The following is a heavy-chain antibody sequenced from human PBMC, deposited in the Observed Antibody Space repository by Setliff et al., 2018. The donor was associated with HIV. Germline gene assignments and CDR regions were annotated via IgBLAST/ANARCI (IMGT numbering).Heavy chain of an antibody. CDR2: ISAYDSNT. CDR3: ARAPQIFTAYSYAYPHFDH. V-gene: IGHV1-18*01. Sequence: ASVKVSCKASGYTFTSYGISWVRQAPGQGLEWMGCISAYDSNTNYEHRLQGRVTMTTDTSTSTAYMELRGLISDDTAVYYCARAPQIFTAYSYAYPHFDHWGQGTLVTVSA. CDR1: GYTFTSYG. D-gene: IGHD5-18*01. J-gene: IGHJ4*02.